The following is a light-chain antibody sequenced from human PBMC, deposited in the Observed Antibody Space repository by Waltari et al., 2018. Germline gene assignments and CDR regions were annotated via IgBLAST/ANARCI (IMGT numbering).Light chain of an antibody. CDR2: EGT. CDR1: TSGVWTSNL. CDR3: CSYVSNTYV. Sequence: QSALTQPASVSGSPGQSITISCTGTTSGVWTSNLVSWYQQPPGKAPKLIIFEGTKRPSGVSNRFFASKSGNTASLTISGLQADDEADYHCCSYVSNTYVFGTGTKVTVL. J-gene: IGLJ1*01. V-gene: IGLV2-23*01.